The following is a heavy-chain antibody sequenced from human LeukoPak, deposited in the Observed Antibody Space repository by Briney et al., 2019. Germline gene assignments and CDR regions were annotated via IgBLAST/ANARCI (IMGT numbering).Heavy chain of an antibody. Sequence: GASVKVSCKASGYTFTSYAISWVRQAPGQGLEWMGRIIPILGIANYAQKFQGRVTITADKSTSTAYMELSSLRSEDTAVYYCARDRVVGAIDWGQGTLVTVSS. V-gene: IGHV1-69*04. CDR1: GYTFTSYA. D-gene: IGHD1-26*01. CDR2: IIPILGIA. CDR3: ARDRVVGAID. J-gene: IGHJ4*02.